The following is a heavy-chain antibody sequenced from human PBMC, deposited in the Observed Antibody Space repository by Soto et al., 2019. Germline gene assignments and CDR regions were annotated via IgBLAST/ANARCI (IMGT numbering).Heavy chain of an antibody. V-gene: IGHV3-9*01. J-gene: IGHJ6*02. CDR3: AKDITTEGGYPRGMDV. CDR1: GFTFDDYA. Sequence: GGSLRLSCAASGFTFDDYAMHWVRQAPGKGLEWVSGISWNSGSIGYADSVKGRFTISRDNAKNSLYLQMNSLRAEDTALYYCAKDITTEGGYPRGMDVWGQGTTVTVSS. D-gene: IGHD5-18*01. CDR2: ISWNSGSI.